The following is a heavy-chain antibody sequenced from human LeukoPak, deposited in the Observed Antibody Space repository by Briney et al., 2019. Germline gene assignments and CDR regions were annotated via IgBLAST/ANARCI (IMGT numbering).Heavy chain of an antibody. J-gene: IGHJ4*02. V-gene: IGHV1-8*01. Sequence: ASVKVSCKASGYTFTSYDINWVRQATGQGLEWMGWMNPKSGNTGYAQKFQGRVTMTRNTSISTAYMELSSLRSEDTAVYYCATWRKTYYYDSSGYYSDYWGQGTLVTVSS. D-gene: IGHD3-22*01. CDR1: GYTFTSYD. CDR3: ATWRKTYYYDSSGYYSDY. CDR2: MNPKSGNT.